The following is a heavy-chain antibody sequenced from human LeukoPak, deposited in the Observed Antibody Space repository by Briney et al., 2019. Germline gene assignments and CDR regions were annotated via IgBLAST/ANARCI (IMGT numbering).Heavy chain of an antibody. CDR1: GGSISSYY. J-gene: IGHJ5*02. CDR2: TYYSGST. D-gene: IGHD6-19*01. V-gene: IGHV4-59*01. CDR3: ARDNSVAGTNNWFDP. Sequence: SETLSLTCTVSGGSISSYYWSWIRQPPGKGLEWIGYTYYSGSTNYNPSLKSRVTISVDTSKNQFSLKLSSVTAADTAVYYCARDNSVAGTNNWFDPWGQGTLVTVSS.